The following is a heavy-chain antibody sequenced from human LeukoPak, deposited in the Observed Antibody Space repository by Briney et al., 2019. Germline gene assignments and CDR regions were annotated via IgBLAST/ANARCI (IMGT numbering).Heavy chain of an antibody. CDR3: AKDSREGGYFDWPALLYYYYGMDV. CDR1: GFTFSSYA. D-gene: IGHD3-9*01. V-gene: IGHV3-23*01. Sequence: GGSLRLSCAASGFTFSSYAMSWVRQAPGKGLEWVSAISGSGGSTHYADSVKGRFTISRDNSKNTLYLQMNSLRAEDTAVYYCAKDSREGGYFDWPALLYYYYGMDVWGKGTTVTVSS. J-gene: IGHJ6*04. CDR2: ISGSGGST.